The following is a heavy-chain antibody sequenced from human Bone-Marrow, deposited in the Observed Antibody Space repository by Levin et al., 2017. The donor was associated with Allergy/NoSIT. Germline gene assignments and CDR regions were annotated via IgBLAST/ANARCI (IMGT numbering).Heavy chain of an antibody. J-gene: IGHJ4*02. Sequence: LSLPCAASGFTFRTYWMTWVRQAPGKGLEWVSRINSDGNGISYADSVKVRFTISRDNAKNTLYLQMNSLRAEDTAVYYCARGFYSSSGYPHNWGQGTLVTVSS. V-gene: IGHV3-74*01. CDR2: INSDGNGI. CDR3: ARGFYSSSGYPHN. D-gene: IGHD3-22*01. CDR1: GFTFRTYW.